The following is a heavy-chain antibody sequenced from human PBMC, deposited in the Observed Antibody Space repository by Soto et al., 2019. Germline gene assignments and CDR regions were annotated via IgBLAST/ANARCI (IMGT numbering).Heavy chain of an antibody. J-gene: IGHJ5*02. D-gene: IGHD5-18*01. CDR2: IIPILGIA. CDR1: GGTFSSYT. Sequence: QVQLVQSGAEVKKPGSSVKVSCKASGGTFSSYTISWERQAPGQGLEWMGRIIPILGIANYAQKFQGRVTITANKSTSTAYMELSSLRSEDTAVYYCARDGYSYAPGFDPWGQGTLVTVSS. V-gene: IGHV1-69*08. CDR3: ARDGYSYAPGFDP.